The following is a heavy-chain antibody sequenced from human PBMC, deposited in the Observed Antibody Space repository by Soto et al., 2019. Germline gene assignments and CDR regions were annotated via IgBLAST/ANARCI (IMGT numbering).Heavy chain of an antibody. CDR2: ISGSGGST. V-gene: IGHV3-23*01. CDR3: STSWSRVANNYMDV. J-gene: IGHJ6*03. CDR1: GFTFSSYA. D-gene: IGHD2-2*01. Sequence: GGSLRLSCAASGFTFSSYAMSWVRQAPGKGLEWVSAISGSGGSTYYADSVKGRFTISRDNSKNTLYLQMNSLRAEDTAVYYCSTSWSRVANNYMDVWGKGTTVTVSS.